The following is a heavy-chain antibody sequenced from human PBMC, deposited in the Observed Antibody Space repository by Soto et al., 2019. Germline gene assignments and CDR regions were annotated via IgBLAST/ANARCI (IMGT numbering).Heavy chain of an antibody. CDR1: GGSFSGYY. CDR3: ARGAGRWLRRPIYYYMDV. D-gene: IGHD5-12*01. J-gene: IGHJ6*03. CDR2: INHSGST. Sequence: QVQLQQWGAGLLKPSETLSLTCAVYGGSFSGYYWSWIHQPPGKGLEWIGEINHSGSTNYNPSLKSRVTISVDTSKNQFSLKLSSVTAADTAVYYCARGAGRWLRRPIYYYMDVWGKGTTVTVSS. V-gene: IGHV4-34*01.